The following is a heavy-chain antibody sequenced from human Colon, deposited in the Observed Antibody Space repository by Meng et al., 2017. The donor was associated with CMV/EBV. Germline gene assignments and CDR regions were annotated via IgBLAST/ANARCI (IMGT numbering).Heavy chain of an antibody. CDR2: IKTGGGAI. CDR3: TTVWGGGRDSFDY. Sequence: EVQLVESGGGWVKAGGCLRLSCVASGFTFSGVWMNWVRQAPGKGLEWVARIKTGGGAIDYAAPVKGRFTISRDDSKDTVYLQMNSLKTEDTAVYYCTTVWGGGRDSFDYWGQGTLVTVSS. CDR1: GFTFSGVW. J-gene: IGHJ4*02. D-gene: IGHD2-15*01. V-gene: IGHV3-15*01.